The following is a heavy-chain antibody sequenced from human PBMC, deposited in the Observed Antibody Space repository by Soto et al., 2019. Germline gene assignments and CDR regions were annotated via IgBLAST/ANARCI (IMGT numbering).Heavy chain of an antibody. D-gene: IGHD2-2*01. CDR3: ATRRAPTYFDI. CDR1: GGSISSGGYY. Sequence: QVQLQESGPGLVKPSQTLSLTCTVSGGSISSGGYYWSWIRQHPGKGLEWIGYIYYGGSTYYNPSLRSRVTISVDTSKNQFSLKLSSVTAADTAVYYCATRRAPTYFDIWGPGTMVTVSS. J-gene: IGHJ3*02. CDR2: IYYGGST. V-gene: IGHV4-31*03.